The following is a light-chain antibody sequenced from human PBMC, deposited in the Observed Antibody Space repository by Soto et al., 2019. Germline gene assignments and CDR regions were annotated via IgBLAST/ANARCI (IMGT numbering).Light chain of an antibody. CDR2: DVS. V-gene: IGLV2-14*03. J-gene: IGLJ1*01. Sequence: QSVLAQPASVSGSRGQSITISCTGTSSDVGRYNYVSWFQQHPGKVPKLIIYDVSNWPSGVSDRFSGSKSGNTASLTISGLHPEDEADYYCSSFTCSSTFVFGTGTKVTVL. CDR1: SSDVGRYNY. CDR3: SSFTCSSTFV.